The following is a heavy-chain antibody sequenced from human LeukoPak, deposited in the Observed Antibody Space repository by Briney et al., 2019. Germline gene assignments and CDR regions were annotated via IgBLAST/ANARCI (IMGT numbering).Heavy chain of an antibody. D-gene: IGHD3-22*01. V-gene: IGHV3-33*01. CDR1: GFTFSSYG. CDR2: IWYDGSNK. Sequence: PGRSLRLSCAASGFTFSSYGMHWVRQAPGKGLEWVAVIWYDGSNKYYADSVKGRFTIPRDNSKNTLYLQMNSLRAEDTAVYYCARDMGYDSSGSFDYWGQGTLVTVSS. CDR3: ARDMGYDSSGSFDY. J-gene: IGHJ4*02.